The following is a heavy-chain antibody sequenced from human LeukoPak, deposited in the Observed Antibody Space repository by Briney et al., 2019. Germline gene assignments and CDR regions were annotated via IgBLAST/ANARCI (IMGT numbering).Heavy chain of an antibody. Sequence: GESLKISCKGSGYSFTNYWIGWVRQMPGKRLEWMGIIYPGDSDTRYSPSFQGQVTISADKSISTAYLQWSSLKASDTAMYYCVKGVSGTYFGMDVWGQGTTATVSS. CDR2: IYPGDSDT. CDR1: GYSFTNYW. J-gene: IGHJ6*02. D-gene: IGHD3-10*01. CDR3: VKGVSGTYFGMDV. V-gene: IGHV5-51*01.